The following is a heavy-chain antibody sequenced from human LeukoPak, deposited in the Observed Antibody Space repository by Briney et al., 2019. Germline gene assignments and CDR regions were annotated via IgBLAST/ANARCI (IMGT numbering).Heavy chain of an antibody. V-gene: IGHV3-21*01. CDR2: ISISSSDM. D-gene: IGHD3-16*01. J-gene: IGHJ3*02. CDR3: ARARGSHNAFDI. Sequence: PGGSLRLSCEASGFTFSSYSMNWVRQAPGRGREWVSSISISSSDMYYADSGQGRFTISSDNAKNSLYLQMNSLRAEDTAIYYCARARGSHNAFDIWGQGTMVTVSS. CDR1: GFTFSSYS.